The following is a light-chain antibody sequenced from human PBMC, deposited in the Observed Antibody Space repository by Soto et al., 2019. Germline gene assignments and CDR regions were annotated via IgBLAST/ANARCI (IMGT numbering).Light chain of an antibody. CDR2: GND. Sequence: QSVLTQPPSVSGAAGQSVTISCSGSRSNSGAGFDVHWYQQFPGGAPNCLIFGNDHRPAGVPKRFSGSRSGSSASLAIAGLRPEDEAFYYCQAYDGGLSGSVFGTGTKLTVL. J-gene: IGLJ1*01. CDR1: RSNSGAGFD. CDR3: QAYDGGLSGSV. V-gene: IGLV1-40*01.